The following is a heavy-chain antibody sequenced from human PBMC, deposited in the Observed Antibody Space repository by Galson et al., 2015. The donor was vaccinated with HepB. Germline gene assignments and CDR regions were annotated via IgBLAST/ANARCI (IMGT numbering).Heavy chain of an antibody. Sequence: SVKVSCKASGYTFTSYDINWMRQATGQGLEWMGWMNPNSGNTGYAQKFQGRVTMTRNTSISTAYMELSSLRSEDTAVYYCARVFRYYDSSGRGYFQHWDQGTLVTVSS. J-gene: IGHJ1*01. CDR3: ARVFRYYDSSGRGYFQH. V-gene: IGHV1-8*01. D-gene: IGHD3-22*01. CDR2: MNPNSGNT. CDR1: GYTFTSYD.